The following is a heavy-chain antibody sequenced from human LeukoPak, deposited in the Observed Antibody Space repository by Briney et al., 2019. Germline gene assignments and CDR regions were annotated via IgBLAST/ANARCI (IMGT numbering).Heavy chain of an antibody. Sequence: PGGSLRLSCAASGFTFSSYWMSWVRQAPGKGLEWVANIKQNGNERYYVDSVKGRFTISRDNAKNSLYLQMNSLRAEDTAVYYCARHFYGDYGFDYWGQGSLVTVSS. CDR3: ARHFYGDYGFDY. V-gene: IGHV3-7*01. CDR1: GFTFSSYW. CDR2: IKQNGNER. D-gene: IGHD4-17*01. J-gene: IGHJ4*02.